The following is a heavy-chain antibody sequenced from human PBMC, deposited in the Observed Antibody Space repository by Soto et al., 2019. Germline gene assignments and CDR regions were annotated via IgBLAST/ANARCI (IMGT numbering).Heavy chain of an antibody. CDR1: GDSISRSYY. V-gene: IGHV4-30-4*01. D-gene: IGHD5-18*01. J-gene: IGHJ6*02. CDR3: ARASPVVTDV. CDR2: IYYSGST. Sequence: PSETLSLTCAVSGDSISRSYYWSWIRQPPGKGLEWIGYIYYSGSTYYNPSLKSRVTISVDTSKNQFSLKLSSVTAADTAVYYCARASPVVTDVWGQGTTVTVPS.